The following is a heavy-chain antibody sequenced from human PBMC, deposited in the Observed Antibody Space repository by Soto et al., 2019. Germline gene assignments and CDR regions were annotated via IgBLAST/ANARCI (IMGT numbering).Heavy chain of an antibody. CDR1: GYTFTGYY. Sequence: ASVKFSCKASGYTFTGYYMHWVRQAPGQGLEWMGWINPNSGGTNYAQKFQGWVTMTRDTSISTAYMELSRLRSDDTAVYYCARDIGGVVVAATQFDYWGQGALVTVSS. J-gene: IGHJ4*02. CDR2: INPNSGGT. CDR3: ARDIGGVVVAATQFDY. D-gene: IGHD2-15*01. V-gene: IGHV1-2*04.